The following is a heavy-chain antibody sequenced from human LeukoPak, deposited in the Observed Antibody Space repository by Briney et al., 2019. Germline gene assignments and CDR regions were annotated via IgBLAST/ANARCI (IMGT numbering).Heavy chain of an antibody. CDR3: AHRPPYYYDSSGYYY. J-gene: IGHJ4*02. V-gene: IGHV2-5*01. CDR1: GFSLRNTGVA. CDR2: SYWNNDM. Sequence: ESGPTLVKPTQTLTLTCTFSGFSLRNTGVAVAWIRQPPGKALEWLAVSYWNNDMSYSPSLKSRLTITKDTSKNQVVLTMTNMDPVDTATYYCAHRPPYYYDSSGYYYWGQGTLVTVSS. D-gene: IGHD3-22*01.